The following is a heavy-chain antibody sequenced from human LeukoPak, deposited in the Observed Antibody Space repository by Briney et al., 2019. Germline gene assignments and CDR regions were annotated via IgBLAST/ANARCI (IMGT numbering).Heavy chain of an antibody. CDR1: GFTFSSYA. J-gene: IGHJ6*02. CDR3: ARDVSVLMNYYYGMDV. Sequence: PGGSLRLSCAASGFTFSSYAMHWVRQAPGKGLEWVATIKQDGSEKYYVDSVKGRFTISRDNAKNSLYLQMNSLRAEDTAVYYCARDVSVLMNYYYGMDVWGQGTTVTVSS. V-gene: IGHV3-7*03. D-gene: IGHD2-8*01. CDR2: IKQDGSEK.